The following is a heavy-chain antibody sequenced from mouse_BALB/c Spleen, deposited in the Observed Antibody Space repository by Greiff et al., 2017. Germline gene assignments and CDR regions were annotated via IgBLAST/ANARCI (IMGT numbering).Heavy chain of an antibody. D-gene: IGHD2-1*01. V-gene: IGHV7-1*02. J-gene: IGHJ4*01. CDR2: SRNKANDYTT. Sequence: EVQGVESGGGLVQPGGSLRLSCATSGFTFSDFYMEWVRQPPGKRLEWIAASRNKANDYTTEYSASVKGRFIVSRDTSQSILYLQMNALRAEDTSIYYCARDAHYGNYYYAMDYWGQGTSVTVSS. CDR3: ARDAHYGNYYYAMDY. CDR1: GFTFSDFY.